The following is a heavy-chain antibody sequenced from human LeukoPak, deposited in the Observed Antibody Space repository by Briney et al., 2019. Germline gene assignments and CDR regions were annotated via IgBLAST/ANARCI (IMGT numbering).Heavy chain of an antibody. CDR3: ARGQYGDDSSCYYNY. Sequence: ASVKVSCKFSGYTFTSYDIHWVRQATGQGLEWMGWMNPNSGNKGYAQRFQGRVTMHRNTSISTAYMELSSLRSEDTAVYYCARGQYGDDSSCYYNYWGQGTLVTVSS. V-gene: IGHV1-8*01. D-gene: IGHD3-22*01. J-gene: IGHJ4*02. CDR2: MNPNSGNK. CDR1: GYTFTSYD.